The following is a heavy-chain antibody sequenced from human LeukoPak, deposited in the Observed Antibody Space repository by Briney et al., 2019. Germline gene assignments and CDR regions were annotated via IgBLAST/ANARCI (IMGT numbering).Heavy chain of an antibody. Sequence: PGGSLRLSCAASGFTFSSYAMSWVRQAPGKGLEWVSAISGSGGSTYYADSVKGRFTISRDNSKNTLYLQMNSLRAEDTAVYYCAKDRGYHCSSTSCYTQAFDYWGQGTLVTVSS. CDR2: ISGSGGST. V-gene: IGHV3-23*01. CDR3: AKDRGYHCSSTSCYTQAFDY. D-gene: IGHD2-2*02. J-gene: IGHJ4*02. CDR1: GFTFSSYA.